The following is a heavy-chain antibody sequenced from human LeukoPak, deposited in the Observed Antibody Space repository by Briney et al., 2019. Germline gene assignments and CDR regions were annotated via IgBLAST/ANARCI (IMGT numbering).Heavy chain of an antibody. J-gene: IGHJ6*03. CDR3: ARMNIYCSGGTCSINYYMDV. Sequence: SETLSLTCAVSGYSISSGYYWGWIRQPPGKGLEWIGSIYHSGSTYYNPSLKSRVTISVDTSKNQFSPKLRSVTATDTAVYYCARMNIYCSGGTCSINYYMDVWGKGTTVTVSS. V-gene: IGHV4-38-2*01. D-gene: IGHD2-15*01. CDR2: IYHSGST. CDR1: GYSISSGYY.